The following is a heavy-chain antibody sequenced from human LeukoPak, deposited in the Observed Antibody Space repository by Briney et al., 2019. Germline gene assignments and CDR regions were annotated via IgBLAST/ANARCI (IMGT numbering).Heavy chain of an antibody. J-gene: IGHJ4*02. D-gene: IGHD6-19*01. CDR1: GGSFSGYY. CDR2: IYYSGST. Sequence: SETLSLTCAVYGGSFSGYYWSWIRQPPGKGLEWIGYIYYSGSTNYNPSLKSRVTISVDTSKNQFSLKLSSVTAADTAVYYCARGISSGWSRAVGYWGQGTLVTVSS. V-gene: IGHV4-59*01. CDR3: ARGISSGWSRAVGY.